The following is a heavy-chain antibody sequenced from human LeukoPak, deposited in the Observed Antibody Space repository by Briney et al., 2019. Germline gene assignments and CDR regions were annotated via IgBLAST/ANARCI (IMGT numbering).Heavy chain of an antibody. Sequence: GGSLRLSCAASGFTFSSCGMHWVRQAPGKGLEWVAVISYDGGNKYYADSVKGRFTISRDNSKNTLYLQMNSLRAEDTAVYYCAIWGSSSYYGMDVWGQGTTVTVSS. CDR2: ISYDGGNK. V-gene: IGHV3-30*03. D-gene: IGHD3-16*01. CDR1: GFTFSSCG. J-gene: IGHJ6*02. CDR3: AIWGSSSYYGMDV.